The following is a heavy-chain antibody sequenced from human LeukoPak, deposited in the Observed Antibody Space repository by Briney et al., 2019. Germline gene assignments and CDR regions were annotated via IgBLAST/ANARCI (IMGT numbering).Heavy chain of an antibody. CDR2: ISYDGSNK. CDR3: TTDLGDYGDYVRF. J-gene: IGHJ3*01. D-gene: IGHD4-17*01. V-gene: IGHV3-30*03. CDR1: GFTFSSYG. Sequence: GGSLRLSCAASGFTFSSYGMHWVRQAPGKGLEWVAIISYDGSNKYYADSVKGRFTISRDNSKNTLYLQMNSLKTEDTAVYYCTTDLGDYGDYVRFWGQGTMVTVSS.